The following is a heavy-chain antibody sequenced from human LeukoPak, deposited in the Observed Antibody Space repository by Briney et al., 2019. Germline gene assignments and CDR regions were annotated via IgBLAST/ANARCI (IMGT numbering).Heavy chain of an antibody. CDR3: ARDHGIAAAGTGSYMDV. CDR1: GGSISSYY. J-gene: IGHJ6*03. D-gene: IGHD6-13*01. V-gene: IGHV4-59*12. CDR2: IYYSGST. Sequence: SETLSLTCTVSGGSISSYYWSWIRQPPGEGLEWIGYIYYSGSTNYNPSLKSRVTISVDTSKNQFSLKLSSVTAADTAVYYCARDHGIAAAGTGSYMDVWGKGTTVTVSS.